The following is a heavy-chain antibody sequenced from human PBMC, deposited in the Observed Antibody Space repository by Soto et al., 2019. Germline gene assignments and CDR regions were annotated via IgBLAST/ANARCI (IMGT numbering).Heavy chain of an antibody. D-gene: IGHD3-22*01. CDR3: ARDQLYYNDISGRPLNAFDV. Sequence: EVDLVESGGGLVQSGGSLRLSCAASGFTFRNYGMNWVRQAAGEGLEWVSYSGIGSSTTYYADSVKGRFTISRDNAKNSLYLQMNSLRAEDTAVYYCARDQLYYNDISGRPLNAFDVWGQGTMVTVSS. J-gene: IGHJ3*01. V-gene: IGHV3-48*01. CDR2: SGIGSSTT. CDR1: GFTFRNYG.